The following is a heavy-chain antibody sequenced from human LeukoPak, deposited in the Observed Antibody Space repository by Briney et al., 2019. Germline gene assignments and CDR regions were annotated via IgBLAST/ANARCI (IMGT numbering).Heavy chain of an antibody. J-gene: IGHJ4*02. CDR3: AKTGDYSSGWYYFDY. Sequence: PGGSLRLSCAASGFTFSSYEMNWVRQAPGKGLEWVSYISSNGSTIYYADSVKGRFTISRDNSKNTLYLQMNSLRAEDTAVYYCAKTGDYSSGWYYFDYWGQGTLVTVSS. D-gene: IGHD6-19*01. CDR1: GFTFSSYE. CDR2: ISSNGSTI. V-gene: IGHV3-48*03.